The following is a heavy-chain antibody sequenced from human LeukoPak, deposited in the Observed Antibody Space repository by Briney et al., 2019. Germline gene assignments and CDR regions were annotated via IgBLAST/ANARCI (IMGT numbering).Heavy chain of an antibody. J-gene: IGHJ4*02. CDR3: ARDHNYAFDN. Sequence: GGSLRRSCTASGFPFIEYSMNWVRQAPGKGLEGISYIGIDSGNTKYADSVRGRFTISADKAKESLYLQMNSLRVEDTAVYYCARDHNYAFDNWGQGTLVSVAS. CDR2: IGIDSGNT. CDR1: GFPFIEYS. D-gene: IGHD1-1*01. V-gene: IGHV3-21*05.